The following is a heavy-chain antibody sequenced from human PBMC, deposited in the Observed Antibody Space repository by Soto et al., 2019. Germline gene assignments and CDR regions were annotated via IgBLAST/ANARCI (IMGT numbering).Heavy chain of an antibody. CDR3: ARQGSNGAYYYGMDV. D-gene: IGHD2-8*01. V-gene: IGHV5-51*01. J-gene: IGHJ6*02. CDR2: IYPGDSDT. Sequence: GESLKISCQGSGYRFSSYWIAWVRQMPGKGLEWMGIIYPGDSDTIYSPSFQGQVTFSVDKSTSTAHLQWSSLKASDTAMYYCARQGSNGAYYYGMDVWGQGTTVTVSS. CDR1: GYRFSSYW.